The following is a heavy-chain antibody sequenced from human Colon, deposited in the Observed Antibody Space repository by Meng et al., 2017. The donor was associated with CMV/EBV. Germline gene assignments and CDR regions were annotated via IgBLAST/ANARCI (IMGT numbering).Heavy chain of an antibody. CDR3: ARGGNDYGDYFDY. J-gene: IGHJ4*02. V-gene: IGHV3-20*04. CDR1: GFTLSPYW. Sequence: GESLKISCAASGFTLSPYWMKWVRQAPGKGLEWVSGINWNGGSTGYADSVKGRFTISRDNAKNSLYLQMNSLRAEDTALYYCARGGNDYGDYFDYWGQGTLVTVSS. D-gene: IGHD4-17*01. CDR2: INWNGGST.